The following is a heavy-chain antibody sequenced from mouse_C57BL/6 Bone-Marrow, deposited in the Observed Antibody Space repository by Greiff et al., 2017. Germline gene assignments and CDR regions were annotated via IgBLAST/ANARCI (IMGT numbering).Heavy chain of an antibody. CDR3: ARGAY. Sequence: QVQLQQPGAELVKPGASVKLSCKASGYTFTSYWMQWVKQRPGKGLEWIGQIFPGDGDTNYNGKFKGKATLTADKSSSTAYMQLSSLTSEDSAVYFCARGAYWGQGTLVTVSA. V-gene: IGHV1-80*01. CDR1: GYTFTSYW. J-gene: IGHJ3*01. CDR2: IFPGDGDT.